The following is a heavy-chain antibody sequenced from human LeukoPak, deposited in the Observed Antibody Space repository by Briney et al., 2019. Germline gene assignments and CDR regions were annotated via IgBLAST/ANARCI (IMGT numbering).Heavy chain of an antibody. J-gene: IGHJ6*03. CDR1: GFTFTSYV. D-gene: IGHD3-3*01. CDR2: VSYDGSHQ. CDR3: ARDPGALRYLEWGDYMDV. V-gene: IGHV3-30*16. Sequence: GGSLRLSCAASGFTFTSYVIHWVRQAPGKGLEWVAVVSYDGSHQDYADSVKGRFSISRDNSKNTLHLQVNSLRPEDTAVYYCARDPGALRYLEWGDYMDVWGKGTTVTVSS.